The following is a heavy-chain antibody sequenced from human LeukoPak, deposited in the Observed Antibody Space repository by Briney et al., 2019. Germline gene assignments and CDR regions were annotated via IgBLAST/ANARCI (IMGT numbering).Heavy chain of an antibody. J-gene: IGHJ5*02. CDR2: INPSGGST. V-gene: IGHV1-46*01. D-gene: IGHD2-15*01. CDR3: ASTYCSGGSCSRNNWFDP. Sequence: ASVTVSCKASGGTFSSYAISWVRQAPGQGLEWMGIINPSGGSTSYAQKFQGRVTMTRDTSTSTVYMELSSPRSEDTAVYYCASTYCSGGSCSRNNWFDPWGQGTLVTVSS. CDR1: GGTFSSYA.